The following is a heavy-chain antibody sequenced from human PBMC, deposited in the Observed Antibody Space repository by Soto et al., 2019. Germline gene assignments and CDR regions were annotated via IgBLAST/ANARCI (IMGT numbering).Heavy chain of an antibody. Sequence: GGSVRLSCAVSGFTFSSYAMPWVRRGPGKEMEWVAVISYDGSYKSDADSVKGRFTSSRDNSKKTLHLKMNSLRAEDTDVYYCARDRIGSYSGYYYGMDVWGQGTTVIFSS. V-gene: IGHV3-30-3*01. CDR2: ISYDGSYK. D-gene: IGHD1-26*01. CDR1: GFTFSSYA. CDR3: ARDRIGSYSGYYYGMDV. J-gene: IGHJ6*02.